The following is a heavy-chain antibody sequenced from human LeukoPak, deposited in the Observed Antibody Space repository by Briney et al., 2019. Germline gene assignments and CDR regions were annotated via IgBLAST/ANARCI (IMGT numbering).Heavy chain of an antibody. D-gene: IGHD7-27*01. Sequence: GESLKISCKGSGYSFTTFWIAWVRQMPGKGLEWMGIIYPGDSDARYSPSFQGQVTLSADKSISTAYLQWNSLKASDTAMYYCVRQSIIGLTGGYNWFDPWGQGTLVTVSS. CDR1: GYSFTTFW. V-gene: IGHV5-51*01. CDR3: VRQSIIGLTGGYNWFDP. CDR2: IYPGDSDA. J-gene: IGHJ5*02.